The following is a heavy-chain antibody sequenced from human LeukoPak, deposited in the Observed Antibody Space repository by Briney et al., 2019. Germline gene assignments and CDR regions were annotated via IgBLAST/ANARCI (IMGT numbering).Heavy chain of an antibody. V-gene: IGHV4-39*07. D-gene: IGHD5/OR15-5a*01. J-gene: IGHJ4*02. CDR2: IHYRGTT. Sequence: PSETLSLTCTVSGGSITSSGFYWVWIRQPPGKGLEWIGSIHYRGTTHYTPSLKSRVTMSVDTSKNQFSLRLNSVTAADTAMYYCARVMGLRSYFDYWGQGTLVTVSS. CDR3: ARVMGLRSYFDY. CDR1: GGSITSSGFY.